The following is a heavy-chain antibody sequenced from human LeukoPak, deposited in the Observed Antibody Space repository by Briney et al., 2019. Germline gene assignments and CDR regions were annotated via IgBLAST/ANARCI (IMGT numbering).Heavy chain of an antibody. CDR1: GYTFTDYY. CDR3: ARVRGVSRDYGGKGDAFDI. J-gene: IGHJ3*02. CDR2: INPNSGGT. V-gene: IGHV1-2*02. D-gene: IGHD4-23*01. Sequence: ASVKVSCKASGYTFTDYYMHWVRQAPGQGLEWMGWINPNSGGTNYAQKFYARVTMTRDTSISTAYMELSRLRSDDTAVYYCARVRGVSRDYGGKGDAFDIWGQGTMVTVSS.